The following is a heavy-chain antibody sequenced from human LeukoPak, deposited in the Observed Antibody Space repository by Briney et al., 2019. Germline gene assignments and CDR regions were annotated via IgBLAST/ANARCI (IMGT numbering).Heavy chain of an antibody. Sequence: GGSLRLSCAASGFIFRSYPMHWVRQAPGKGLEWVAVVSYDGSGENYADSVNGRFTISRDNSKNTLYLQMDSLRAEDTAVFYCARDGVGTAFDLWGQGTMVTVSS. V-gene: IGHV3-30*01. J-gene: IGHJ3*01. CDR2: VSYDGSGE. D-gene: IGHD1-26*01. CDR3: ARDGVGTAFDL. CDR1: GFIFRSYP.